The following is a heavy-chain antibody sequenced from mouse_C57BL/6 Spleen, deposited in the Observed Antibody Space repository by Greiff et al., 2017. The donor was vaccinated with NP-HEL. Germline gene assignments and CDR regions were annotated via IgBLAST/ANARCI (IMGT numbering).Heavy chain of an antibody. V-gene: IGHV14-4*01. CDR1: GFNIKDDY. J-gene: IGHJ1*03. D-gene: IGHD1-1*01. CDR3: TTPGSSYPHWYFKV. CDR2: IDPENGDT. Sequence: VQLQQSGAELVRPGASVKLSCTASGFNIKDDYMHWVKQRPEQGLEWIGWIDPENGDTEYASKFQGKATITADTSSNTAYLQLSSLTSEDTAVYYCTTPGSSYPHWYFKVWGTGTTVTVSS.